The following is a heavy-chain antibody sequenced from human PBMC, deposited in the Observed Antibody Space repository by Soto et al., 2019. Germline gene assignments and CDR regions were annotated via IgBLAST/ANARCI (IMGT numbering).Heavy chain of an antibody. V-gene: IGHV1-18*01. CDR2: INAYNGNT. CDR3: AREIGGYYDILTGYYMGAFDI. J-gene: IGHJ3*02. CDR1: GYTFTSYA. Sequence: ASVKVSCKASGYTFTSYAMHWVRQAPGQRLEWMGWINAYNGNTNYAQKLQGRVTMTTDTSTSTAYMELRSLRSDDTAVYYCAREIGGYYDILTGYYMGAFDIWGQGTMVTVSS. D-gene: IGHD3-9*01.